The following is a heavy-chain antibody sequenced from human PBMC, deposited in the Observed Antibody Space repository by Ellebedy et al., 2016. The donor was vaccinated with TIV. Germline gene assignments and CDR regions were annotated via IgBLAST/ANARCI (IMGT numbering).Heavy chain of an antibody. D-gene: IGHD6-19*01. V-gene: IGHV3-74*03. CDR1: GFSFGSYW. CDR2: IKADGSGI. CDR3: ARDIGSGWYYY. Sequence: GESLKISCAASGFSFGSYWMLWVRQPPGKGLEWVSRIKADGSGITYADSVRGRFTISRDNAKNSLYLQMNSLRAEDTAVYYCARDIGSGWYYYWGQGTLVTVSS. J-gene: IGHJ4*02.